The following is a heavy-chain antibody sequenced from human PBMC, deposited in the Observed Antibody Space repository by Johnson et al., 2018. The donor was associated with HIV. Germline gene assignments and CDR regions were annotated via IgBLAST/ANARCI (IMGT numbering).Heavy chain of an antibody. CDR2: ISGSTI. V-gene: IGHV3-23*04. D-gene: IGHD3-22*01. CDR1: GFTFSSYA. J-gene: IGHJ3*02. Sequence: VQLVESGGGLVQPGGSLRLSCAASGFTFSSYAMSWVRQAPGKGLEWVSAISGSTIYYADSVKGRFTISRDNAKNSLYLQMNSLRAEDTAVYYCAKDRWYDSRCKSANLADDAFDIWVQGTMVTVSS. CDR3: AKDRWYDSRCKSANLADDAFDI.